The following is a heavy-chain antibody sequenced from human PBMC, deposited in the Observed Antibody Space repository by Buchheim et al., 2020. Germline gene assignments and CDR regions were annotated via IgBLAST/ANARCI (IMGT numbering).Heavy chain of an antibody. J-gene: IGHJ4*02. V-gene: IGHV3-23*01. CDR2: ISGSGDRT. Sequence: EVQLLESGGGWVQPGGSLRLSCAASGFTFSRYGMSWVRQAPGKGLEWVSVISGSGDRTYYADSVKGRFTISRDNSKNTLDLQMNSLRAEDTALYYCAKDLRDIVVMISTTMHWGQGT. CDR3: AKDLRDIVVMISTTMH. CDR1: GFTFSRYG. D-gene: IGHD2-15*01.